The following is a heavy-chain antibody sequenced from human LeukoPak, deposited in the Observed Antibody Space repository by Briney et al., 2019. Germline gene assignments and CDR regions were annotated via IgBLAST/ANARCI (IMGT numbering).Heavy chain of an antibody. J-gene: IGHJ4*02. Sequence: SAKVSCKASGGTFSSYAISWVRQAPGQGLEWMGGIIPIFGTANYAQKFQGRVTITTDESTSTAYMELSSLRSEDTAVYYCARDRWNCSGGSCYLGLNDYRGQGTLVTVSS. CDR3: ARDRWNCSGGSCYLGLNDY. CDR1: GGTFSSYA. D-gene: IGHD2-15*01. CDR2: IIPIFGTA. V-gene: IGHV1-69*05.